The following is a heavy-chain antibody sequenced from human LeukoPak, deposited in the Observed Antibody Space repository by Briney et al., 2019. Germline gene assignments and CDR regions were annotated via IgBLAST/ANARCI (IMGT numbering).Heavy chain of an antibody. CDR3: FGSGSYSK. CDR2: IKPDGSQT. Sequence: GRPLRLSCAASGFTFSNSCINWVRQALGKGVEWEANIKPDGSQTFYLDSVKGRFTVSRDNAKHSAYLQMNSLRAEDTAVYYCFGSGSYSKWDQGTLVTVSS. D-gene: IGHD3-10*01. CDR1: GFTFSNSC. V-gene: IGHV3-7*01. J-gene: IGHJ4*02.